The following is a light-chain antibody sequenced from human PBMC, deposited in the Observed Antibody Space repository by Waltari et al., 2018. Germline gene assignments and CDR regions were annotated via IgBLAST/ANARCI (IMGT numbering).Light chain of an antibody. V-gene: IGLV3-21*04. Sequence: SYVVTQPPSVSVAPGETATIPCGRANIGTYSVHWYQQKAGQAPVLVIFYDRDRPSGIPDRFSGSNSGNTATLTISRVEAGDEARYYCHVWHPHVDPGVFGTGTEVTVL. CDR3: HVWHPHVDPGV. CDR1: NIGTYS. CDR2: YDR. J-gene: IGLJ1*01.